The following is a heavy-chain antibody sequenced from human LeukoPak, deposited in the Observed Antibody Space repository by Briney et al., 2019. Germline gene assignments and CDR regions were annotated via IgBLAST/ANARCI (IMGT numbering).Heavy chain of an antibody. Sequence: GGSLRLSCAASGFTFSSYGMHWVRQAPGKGLEWVAVISYDGSNKYYADSVKGRFTISRDNSKNTLYLQMNSLRAEDTAVYYCARGRYSYGYGFLDYWGQGTLVTVSS. J-gene: IGHJ4*02. D-gene: IGHD5-18*01. CDR1: GFTFSSYG. CDR3: ARGRYSYGYGFLDY. CDR2: ISYDGSNK. V-gene: IGHV3-30*03.